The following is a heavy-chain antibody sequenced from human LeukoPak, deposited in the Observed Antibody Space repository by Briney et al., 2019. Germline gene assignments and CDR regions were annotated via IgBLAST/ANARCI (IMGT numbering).Heavy chain of an antibody. D-gene: IGHD2-15*01. CDR3: ARDREDIDYYYGMDV. CDR1: GFTFSSYS. CDR2: ISSSSSYI. V-gene: IGHV3-21*01. Sequence: GGSLRLSCAASGFTFSSYSMNWVRQAPGKGLEWVSSISSSSSYIYYADSVKGRFTISRDNAKNSLHLQMNSLRAEDTAVYYCARDREDIDYYYGMDVWGQGTTVTVSS. J-gene: IGHJ6*02.